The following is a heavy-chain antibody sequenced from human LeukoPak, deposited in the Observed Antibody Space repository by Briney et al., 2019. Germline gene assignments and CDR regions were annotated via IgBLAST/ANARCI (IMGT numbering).Heavy chain of an antibody. V-gene: IGHV4-39*07. D-gene: IGHD3-10*01. CDR2: IYYSGST. Sequence: PSETLSLTCTVSGGSISSSSYYWGWILQPPGKGLEWIGSIYYSGSTYYNPSLESRVTISLDASKRQVFLNMTSVTAADSAVYYCARDLSHYYASVPGWGQGTLVSVSS. J-gene: IGHJ4*02. CDR1: GGSISSSSYY. CDR3: ARDLSHYYASVPG.